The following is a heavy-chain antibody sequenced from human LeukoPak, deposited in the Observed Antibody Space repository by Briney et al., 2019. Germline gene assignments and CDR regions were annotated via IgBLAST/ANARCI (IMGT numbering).Heavy chain of an antibody. CDR3: ARDGDRMVVAATSFDY. Sequence: PGGSLRLSCAASGFTFSSYSMNWVRQAPGKGLEWVSSISSSSGYIYYADSVKGRFTISRDNAKNSLYLQMNSLRAEDTAVYYCARDGDRMVVAATSFDYWGQGTLVTVSS. J-gene: IGHJ4*02. CDR1: GFTFSSYS. V-gene: IGHV3-21*01. D-gene: IGHD2-15*01. CDR2: ISSSSGYI.